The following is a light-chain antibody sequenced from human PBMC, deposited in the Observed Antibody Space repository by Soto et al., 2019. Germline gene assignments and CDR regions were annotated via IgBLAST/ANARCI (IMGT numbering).Light chain of an antibody. J-gene: IGKJ2*01. CDR3: QQRSNWPHT. V-gene: IGKV3-11*01. CDR1: QSVSTY. CDR2: DAS. Sequence: EIVLTQSPATLSLSPGERATLSCRASQSVSTYLAWYQQKPGQTPRLLIYDASNRATGIPARFSGSGSGTDITLTISSLEPEDFAVYYCQQRSNWPHTFGQGTKLEIK.